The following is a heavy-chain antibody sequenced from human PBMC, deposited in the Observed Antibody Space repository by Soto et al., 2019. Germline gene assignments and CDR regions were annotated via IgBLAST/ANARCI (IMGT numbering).Heavy chain of an antibody. J-gene: IGHJ4*02. CDR3: AKVGAFAINGTTDY. V-gene: IGHV3-23*01. D-gene: IGHD1-20*01. CDR2: ISGGGGST. Sequence: EVQLLESGGGLVQPGGSLRLSCGASGFTFSSYAMSWVRQAPGKGLEWVSGISGGGGSTYYADSVKGRFTIARDNSKNTLHLQMNSLRAEDTAVYYCAKVGAFAINGTTDYWGQGTLVTVSS. CDR1: GFTFSSYA.